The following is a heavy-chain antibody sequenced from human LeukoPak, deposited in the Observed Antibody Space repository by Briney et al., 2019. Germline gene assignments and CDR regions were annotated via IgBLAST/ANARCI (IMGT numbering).Heavy chain of an antibody. CDR2: ISGSGGST. CDR1: GFTFNGYA. CDR3: AKETSALDYYDSSGFYYDY. D-gene: IGHD3-22*01. Sequence: GGSLRLSCAASGFTFNGYAMSWVCQAPGKGLEWVSVISGSGGSTYYADSVKGRFTISRDNSKNTLYLQMNSLRAEDTAVYYCAKETSALDYYDSSGFYYDYRGQGTLVTVSS. J-gene: IGHJ4*02. V-gene: IGHV3-23*01.